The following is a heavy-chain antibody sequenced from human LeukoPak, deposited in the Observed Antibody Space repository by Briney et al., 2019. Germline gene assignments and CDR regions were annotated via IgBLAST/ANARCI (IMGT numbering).Heavy chain of an antibody. CDR2: ISGSGGST. CDR3: AKAWSGYSSSSLDY. V-gene: IGHV3-23*01. Sequence: PGGSLRLSCAASGLTFSSYAMSWVRQAPGKGLEWVSAISGSGGSTYYADSVKGRFTISRDNSKNTLYLQMNSLRAEDTAVYYCAKAWSGYSSSSLDYWGQGTLVTVSS. J-gene: IGHJ4*02. D-gene: IGHD6-6*01. CDR1: GLTFSSYA.